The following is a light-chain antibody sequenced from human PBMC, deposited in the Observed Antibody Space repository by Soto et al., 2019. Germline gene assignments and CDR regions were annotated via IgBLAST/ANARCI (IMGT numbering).Light chain of an antibody. V-gene: IGKV1-39*01. CDR3: QQYYSTPSL. CDR2: SAS. CDR1: QSISDY. Sequence: IQMTQSPSSLSASVGDRVTITCRASQSISDYLTWYQHKPGEAPEVLIYSASTLRSGVPSRFSGTGSGTEFILTISSLQAEDVAVYYCQQYYSTPSLFGQGTKLEIK. J-gene: IGKJ2*01.